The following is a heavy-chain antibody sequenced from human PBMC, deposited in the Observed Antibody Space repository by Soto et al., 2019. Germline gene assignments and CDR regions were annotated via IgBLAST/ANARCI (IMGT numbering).Heavy chain of an antibody. J-gene: IGHJ4*02. D-gene: IGHD1-26*01. Sequence: QITLKESGPTLVKPTQTLTLTCTFSGFSLSTRGVAVGWIRQPPGKALEWLALIYWDDHKPYSPSLKSRLTITKDISKNQMVLIMSNMDPVDTATYYCAHCGGSYGNFDYWGQATLVTVSS. CDR1: GFSLSTRGVA. CDR3: AHCGGSYGNFDY. V-gene: IGHV2-5*02. CDR2: IYWDDHK.